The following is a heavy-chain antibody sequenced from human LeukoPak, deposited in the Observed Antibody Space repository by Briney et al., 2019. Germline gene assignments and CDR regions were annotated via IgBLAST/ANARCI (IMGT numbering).Heavy chain of an antibody. CDR3: ARAVTVAGSSDY. J-gene: IGHJ4*02. Sequence: SETLSLTCTVSGGSISSSSYYWGWIRQPPGKGLEWIGSIYYSGSTYYNPSLKSRVTISVDTSKNQFSLKLSSVTAADTAVYNCARAVTVAGSSDYWGQGTLVTVSS. V-gene: IGHV4-39*01. CDR1: GGSISSSSYY. CDR2: IYYSGST. D-gene: IGHD6-19*01.